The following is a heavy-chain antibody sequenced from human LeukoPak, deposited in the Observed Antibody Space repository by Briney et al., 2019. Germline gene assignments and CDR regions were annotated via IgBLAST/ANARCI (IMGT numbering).Heavy chain of an antibody. CDR3: ARALAGSYYDSSGPNYYYYYMDV. Sequence: GGSLRLSCAASGFTFSDYYMSWIRQAPGKGLEWVSYISSSGSTIYYPDSVKGRFTISRDNAKNSLYLQMNSLRAEDTAVYYCARALAGSYYDSSGPNYYYYYMDVWGKGTTVTVSS. V-gene: IGHV3-11*01. CDR2: ISSSGSTI. J-gene: IGHJ6*03. D-gene: IGHD3-22*01. CDR1: GFTFSDYY.